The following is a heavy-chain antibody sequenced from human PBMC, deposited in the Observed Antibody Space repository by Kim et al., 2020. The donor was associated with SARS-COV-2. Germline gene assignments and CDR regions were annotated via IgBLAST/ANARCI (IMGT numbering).Heavy chain of an antibody. Sequence: APRTGRITTSQDNSKNTLYLQMNSLGAEDTAVYYCASGYSGPYYYYGMDVWGQGTTVTVSS. J-gene: IGHJ6*02. D-gene: IGHD5-12*01. CDR3: ASGYSGPYYYYGMDV. V-gene: IGHV3-30*01.